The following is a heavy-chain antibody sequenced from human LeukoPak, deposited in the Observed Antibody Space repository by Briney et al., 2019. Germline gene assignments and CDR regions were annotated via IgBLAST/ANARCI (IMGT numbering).Heavy chain of an antibody. V-gene: IGHV3-23*01. CDR1: GFTFSSLA. CDR2: ISGSGGST. J-gene: IGHJ4*01. CDR3: AKDRGSRYFDWARDY. Sequence: GGSLRLSCAASGFTFSSLAMTWVRQAPGKGLEWVSTISGSGGSTYYADSVKGRFTISRDNSKNTLYLQMNSLRAEDTAVYYCAKDRGSRYFDWARDYWGQEPWSPSPQ. D-gene: IGHD3-9*01.